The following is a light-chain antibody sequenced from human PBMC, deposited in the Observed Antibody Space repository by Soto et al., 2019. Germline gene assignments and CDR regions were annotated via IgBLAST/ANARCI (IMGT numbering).Light chain of an antibody. CDR1: SSDVGGYNY. V-gene: IGLV2-14*01. Sequence: QSALTQPASVSGSPGQSITISCTGTSSDVGGYNYVSWYQQHPGKAPKLMSYDVSNRPSGVSNRFSGPKAGNTASLTISGLHAEDEADYYCSSYTSSSTLDVFGTGAKVTVL. J-gene: IGLJ1*01. CDR3: SSYTSSSTLDV. CDR2: DVS.